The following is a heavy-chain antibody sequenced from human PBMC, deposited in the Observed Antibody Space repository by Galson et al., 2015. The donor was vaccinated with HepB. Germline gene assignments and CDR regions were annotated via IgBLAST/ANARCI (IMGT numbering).Heavy chain of an antibody. Sequence: SVKVSCKASGYTFSGHYMHWVRQAPGQGLEWMGWINPNSGGTNYAQKFQGRVTMTRDTSISTAYMELSRLRSDDTAVYYCARVKSYGYGMDVWGQGTTVTVSS. CDR1: GYTFSGHY. CDR3: ARVKSYGYGMDV. J-gene: IGHJ6*02. D-gene: IGHD4-17*01. CDR2: INPNSGGT. V-gene: IGHV1-2*02.